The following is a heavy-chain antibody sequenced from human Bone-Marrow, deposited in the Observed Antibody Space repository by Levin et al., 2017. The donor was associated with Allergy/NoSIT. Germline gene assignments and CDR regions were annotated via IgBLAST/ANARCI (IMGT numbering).Heavy chain of an antibody. V-gene: IGHV1-69*04. CDR3: ARAFYYDSSGNYRSAFDL. CDR1: GGSFSSYP. CDR2: IIPMPGIT. J-gene: IGHJ3*01. D-gene: IGHD3-22*01. Sequence: ASVKVSCKASGGSFSSYPINWVRQAPGQGLEWMGRIIPMPGITNYTQNFQERVTITADRSTSTAYMELSSLRSEDTAVYYCARAFYYDSSGNYRSAFDLWGQGTRVTGSS.